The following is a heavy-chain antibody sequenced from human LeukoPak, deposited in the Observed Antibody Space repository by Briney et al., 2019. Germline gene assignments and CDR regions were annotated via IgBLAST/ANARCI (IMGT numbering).Heavy chain of an antibody. D-gene: IGHD5-12*01. J-gene: IGHJ3*02. CDR2: IWYDGSNK. CDR1: GFTFSSYG. Sequence: GGSLRLSCAASGFTFSSYGMHWVRQAPGKGLEWVAVIWYDGSNKYYADSVKGRFTISRDNSKNTLYLQMDSLRAEDTAVYYCAKGGYSGYDFAFDIWGQGTMVTVSS. V-gene: IGHV3-33*06. CDR3: AKGGYSGYDFAFDI.